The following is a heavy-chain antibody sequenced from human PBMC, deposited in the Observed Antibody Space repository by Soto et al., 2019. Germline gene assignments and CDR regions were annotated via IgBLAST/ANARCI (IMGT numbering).Heavy chain of an antibody. V-gene: IGHV3-30*18. CDR1: GFRFSSYG. CDR2: IKSDEISK. CDR3: AKPSSSLEWPPLDP. D-gene: IGHD3-3*01. Sequence: QVKLVESGGGVVQAGRSLRLSCAASGFRFSSYGIHWVRQAPGKGLEWVAVIKSDEISKDYLDSVKGRFTISRDNSKNTVYLYMSYLRPEDTGVYFCAKPSSSLEWPPLDPWGHGTRVSVSS. J-gene: IGHJ5*02.